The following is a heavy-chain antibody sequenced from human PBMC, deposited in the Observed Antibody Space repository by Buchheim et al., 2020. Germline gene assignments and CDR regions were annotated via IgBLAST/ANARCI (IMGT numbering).Heavy chain of an antibody. CDR1: GFTFSSYW. J-gene: IGHJ4*02. CDR2: IKQDGSEK. D-gene: IGHD3-3*01. CDR3: ARDYNFWSGYLAY. Sequence: EVQLVESGGGLVQPGGSLRLSCAASGFTFSSYWMTWIRQAPGKGLEWVANIKQDGSEKHYVDSVKGRFTISRDNAKNALYLQMNSLRAEDTAVYYCARDYNFWSGYLAYWGQGTL. V-gene: IGHV3-7*01.